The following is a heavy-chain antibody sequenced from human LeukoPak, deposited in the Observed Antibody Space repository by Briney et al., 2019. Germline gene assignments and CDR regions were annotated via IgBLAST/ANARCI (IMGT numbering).Heavy chain of an antibody. J-gene: IGHJ4*02. CDR2: INSDGSNT. CDR1: GFTFRNYW. D-gene: IGHD2-21*02. Sequence: GGSLRLSCAASGFTFRNYWMYWVRQAPGKGLVWVSRINSDGSNTGYADSVKGRFTISRDNAKNTLYLHMNSLRADDTAVYYCVVANCGGDCSHCGQRTLVTVSS. CDR3: VVANCGGDCSH. V-gene: IGHV3-74*01.